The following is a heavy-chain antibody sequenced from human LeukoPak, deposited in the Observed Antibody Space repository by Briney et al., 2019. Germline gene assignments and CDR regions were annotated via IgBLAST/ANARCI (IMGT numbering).Heavy chain of an antibody. CDR1: GGSISSGYY. D-gene: IGHD3-10*01. V-gene: IGHV4-38-2*02. Sequence: SETLSLTCTVSGGSISSGYYWGWIRQPPGKGLEWIGSIYHSGSTYYNPSLKSRVTISVDTSKNQFSLKLSSVTAADTAVYYCARVGLLWFGELLYGGSYYFDYWGQGTLVTVSS. CDR3: ARVGLLWFGELLYGGSYYFDY. CDR2: IYHSGST. J-gene: IGHJ4*02.